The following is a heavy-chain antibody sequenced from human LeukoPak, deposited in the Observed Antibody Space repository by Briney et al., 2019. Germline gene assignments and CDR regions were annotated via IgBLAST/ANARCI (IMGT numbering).Heavy chain of an antibody. Sequence: SETLSLTCTVSGGSISITDYYWGWVRQPPGKGLEWIGSVSYSGSTYYNPSLKSRVTISIATSKNQFSLKLRSVTATDTAVYYCARDYSGYELPEYWGQGTLVTVSS. CDR3: ARDYSGYELPEY. D-gene: IGHD5-12*01. CDR1: GGSISITDYY. V-gene: IGHV4-39*02. J-gene: IGHJ4*02. CDR2: VSYSGST.